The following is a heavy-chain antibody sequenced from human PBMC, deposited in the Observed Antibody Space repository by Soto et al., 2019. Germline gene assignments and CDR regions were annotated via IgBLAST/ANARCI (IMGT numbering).Heavy chain of an antibody. J-gene: IGHJ4*02. D-gene: IGHD2-2*01. CDR1: GYTFSQYG. Sequence: ASVKVSCKADGYTFSQYGITWVRQAPGQGLEWMGWISAYNGHRNFAEKFQDRVTMTTDKSSTTAYMELGSLRSDDTAIYYCARATYIVVGPEEIFHFANWGPGTLVIVSS. V-gene: IGHV1-18*01. CDR2: ISAYNGHR. CDR3: ARATYIVVGPEEIFHFAN.